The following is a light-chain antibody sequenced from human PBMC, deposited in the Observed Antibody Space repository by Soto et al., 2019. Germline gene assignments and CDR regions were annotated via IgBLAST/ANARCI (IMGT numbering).Light chain of an antibody. J-gene: IGLJ1*01. CDR2: EVN. Sequence: QSALTQPASVSGSPGQSITISCTGTSSTVGGFNVVSWYQQHPGKAPKLLIYEVNNRPSGVSDRFSGSKSGNAASLTVSGLQAEDEADYYCSSYRSSRSYVFGTGTQLTVL. V-gene: IGLV2-14*01. CDR3: SSYRSSRSYV. CDR1: SSTVGGFNV.